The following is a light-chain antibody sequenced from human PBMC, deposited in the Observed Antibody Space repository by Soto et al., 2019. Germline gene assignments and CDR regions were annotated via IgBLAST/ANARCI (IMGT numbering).Light chain of an antibody. CDR1: QSVGSY. Sequence: EIVMTQSPATLSVSPGERATLSCRASQSVGSYLGWYQHKPGQAPRLLIYDASNRAPGIPARFSGSGSGTDFCLTISSLEPEDFAAYYCQQHSNWPRGNFGQGTKLEIK. V-gene: IGKV3-11*01. J-gene: IGKJ2*01. CDR3: QQHSNWPRGN. CDR2: DAS.